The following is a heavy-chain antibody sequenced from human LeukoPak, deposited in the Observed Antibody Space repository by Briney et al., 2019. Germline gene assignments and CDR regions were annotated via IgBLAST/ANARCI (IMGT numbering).Heavy chain of an antibody. CDR2: IIPIFGTA. J-gene: IGHJ4*02. Sequence: PGGSLRLSCAASGFTFSSYAISWVRQAPGQGLEWMGGIIPIFGTANYAQKFQGRVTITADESTSTAYMELSSLRSEDTAVYYCARPRPYGSGSYLDYWGQGTLVTVSS. D-gene: IGHD3-10*01. CDR1: GFTFSSYA. CDR3: ARPRPYGSGSYLDY. V-gene: IGHV1-69*01.